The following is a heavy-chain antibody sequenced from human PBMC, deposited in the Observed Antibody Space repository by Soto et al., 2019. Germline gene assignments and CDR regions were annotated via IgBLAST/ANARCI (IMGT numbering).Heavy chain of an antibody. V-gene: IGHV3-23*01. Sequence: EVQLLESGGGLVQPGGSLRLSCAASGFTFSSYAMSWVRQAPGKGLEWVSAISGSGGSTYYADSVKGRFTISRDNSKNTRYLQMTGGRAENRAVYSWAKDRMRPGSWSKRGGSAPGGKGPLVPVPS. D-gene: IGHD6-13*01. CDR1: GFTFSSYA. J-gene: IGHJ5*02. CDR2: ISGSGGST. CDR3: AKDRMRPGSWSKRGGSAP.